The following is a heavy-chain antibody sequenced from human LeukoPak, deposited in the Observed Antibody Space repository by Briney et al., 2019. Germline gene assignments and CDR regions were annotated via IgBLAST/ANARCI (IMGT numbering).Heavy chain of an antibody. Sequence: GGSLRLSCAASGFTFSGSPILWVRQASGKGLEWVGRIRGKADNYATAYAASVQGRWTISRDDSQNTAYLQLNSLKTEDTAVYYCTQNNYWGQGALVTVSS. CDR2: IRGKADNYAT. CDR1: GFTFSGSP. V-gene: IGHV3-73*01. J-gene: IGHJ4*02. CDR3: TQNNY.